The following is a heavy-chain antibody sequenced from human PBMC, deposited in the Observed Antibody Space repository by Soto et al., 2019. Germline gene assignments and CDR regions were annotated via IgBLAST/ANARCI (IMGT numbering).Heavy chain of an antibody. D-gene: IGHD3-3*01. Sequence: EVQLLESGGGLVQPGGSLRLSCAASGFTFNNYAMHWVRQAPGKGLEWVSTISGSGSSTYYAGSVKGRFTISRDNSKNTLYLQMNSLRGEDTAVYYCAQIGRFGVVIEHFDSWGQGTLVTVSS. CDR3: AQIGRFGVVIEHFDS. V-gene: IGHV3-23*01. CDR1: GFTFNNYA. J-gene: IGHJ4*02. CDR2: ISGSGSST.